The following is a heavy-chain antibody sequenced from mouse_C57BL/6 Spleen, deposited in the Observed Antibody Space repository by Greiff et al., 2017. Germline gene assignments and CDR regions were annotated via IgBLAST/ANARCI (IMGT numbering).Heavy chain of an antibody. D-gene: IGHD1-1*02. Sequence: EVQLQQSGPGLVKPSQSLSLTCSVTGYSITSGYYWNWIRQFPGNKLEWMGYISYDGSNNYNPSLKNRISITRDTSKNQFFLKLNSVTTEDTATXYCARDYGDGAMDYWGQGTSVTVSS. CDR2: ISYDGSN. CDR1: GYSITSGYY. CDR3: ARDYGDGAMDY. V-gene: IGHV3-6*01. J-gene: IGHJ4*01.